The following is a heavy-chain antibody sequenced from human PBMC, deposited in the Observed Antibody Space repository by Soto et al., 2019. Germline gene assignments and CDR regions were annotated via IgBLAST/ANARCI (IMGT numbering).Heavy chain of an antibody. CDR3: ARLPTIFGVVIISHYYYYGMDV. J-gene: IGHJ6*02. V-gene: IGHV4-34*01. CDR1: GGSFSGYY. CDR2: INHSGST. Sequence: ETLSLTCAVYGGSFSGYYWSWIRQPPGKGLEWIGEINHSGSTNYNPSLKSRVTISVDTSKNQFSLKLSSVTAADTAVYYCARLPTIFGVVIISHYYYYGMDVWGQGTTV. D-gene: IGHD3-3*01.